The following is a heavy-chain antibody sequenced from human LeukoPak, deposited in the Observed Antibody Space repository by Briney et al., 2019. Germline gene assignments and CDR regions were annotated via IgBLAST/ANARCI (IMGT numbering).Heavy chain of an antibody. Sequence: GRSLRLSCAASGFTFSSYGMHWVRQAPGKGLEWVSVISYDGSNKYYADSVKGRFTISRDNSKNTLYLQMTSLRAGDTAVYYCAKDGGSFFDYWGQGTLVTVSS. D-gene: IGHD3-3*01. CDR2: ISYDGSNK. CDR3: AKDGGSFFDY. V-gene: IGHV3-30*18. J-gene: IGHJ4*02. CDR1: GFTFSSYG.